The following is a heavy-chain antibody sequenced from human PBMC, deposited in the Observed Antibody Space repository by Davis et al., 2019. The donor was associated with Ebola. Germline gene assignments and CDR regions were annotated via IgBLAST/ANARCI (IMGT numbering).Heavy chain of an antibody. V-gene: IGHV1-18*01. J-gene: IGHJ4*02. D-gene: IGHD2-21*01. CDR2: ISPYNGKT. CDR3: ARGRGQYEYSGGDY. Sequence: ASVKVSCKASGYTFTNYGISWVRQAPGQGLEWVGWISPYNGKTNYVEKVQGRVTMTRNTSISTAYMELSSLRSEDTAVYYCARGRGQYEYSGGDYWGQGTLVIVSS. CDR1: GYTFTNYG.